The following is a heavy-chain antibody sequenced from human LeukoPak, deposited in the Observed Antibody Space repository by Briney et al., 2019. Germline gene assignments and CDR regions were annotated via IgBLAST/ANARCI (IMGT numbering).Heavy chain of an antibody. Sequence: KASETLSLTCTVSGGSISSYYWSWIRQPPGKGLEWIGYIYSSGSTNHNPSLKSRVTISVDTSKNQFSLKLTSVTAADTAVYYCVRGSDWYDYWGQGTLVTVSS. J-gene: IGHJ4*02. V-gene: IGHV4-59*01. D-gene: IGHD6-19*01. CDR2: IYSSGST. CDR1: GGSISSYY. CDR3: VRGSDWYDY.